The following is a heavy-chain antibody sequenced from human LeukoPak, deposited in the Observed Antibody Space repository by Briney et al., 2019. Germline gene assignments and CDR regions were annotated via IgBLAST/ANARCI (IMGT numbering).Heavy chain of an antibody. V-gene: IGHV3-30*02. CDR2: IRYDGSNK. Sequence: GGSLRLSCAASGFTFSSYGMHWVRQAPGKGLEWVAFIRYDGSNKYYADSVKGRFTISRDNSKNTLYLQMNSLRAEDTAVYYCAKDILSSSSGGFDYWGQGTLVTVSS. J-gene: IGHJ4*02. D-gene: IGHD6-6*01. CDR1: GFTFSSYG. CDR3: AKDILSSSSGGFDY.